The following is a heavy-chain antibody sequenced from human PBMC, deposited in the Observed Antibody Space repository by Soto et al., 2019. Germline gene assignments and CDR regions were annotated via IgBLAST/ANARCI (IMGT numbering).Heavy chain of an antibody. CDR1: GYTFTSYG. V-gene: IGHV1-18*04. Sequence: QVQLVQSGAEVKKPGASVKVSCKASGYTFTSYGISWVRQAPGQGLEWMGWISAYNGNTNYAQKLQGRVTMTTNTSTSTAYMELRSLRADDTAVYYCARDRSSGAWGNWFAPWGQGTLVTVSS. CDR2: ISAYNGNT. CDR3: ARDRSSGAWGNWFAP. J-gene: IGHJ5*02. D-gene: IGHD6-19*01.